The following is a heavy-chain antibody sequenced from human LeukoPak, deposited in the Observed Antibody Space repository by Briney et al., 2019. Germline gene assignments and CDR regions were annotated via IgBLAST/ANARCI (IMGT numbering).Heavy chain of an antibody. J-gene: IGHJ5*02. CDR3: ARGRSPYRITMARGVISWFDP. CDR1: GGSFSGYY. Sequence: PSETLSLTCAVYGGSFSGYYWSWIRQPAGKGLEWIGRIYTSGSTNYNPSLKSRVTMSVDTSKNQFSLKLSSVTAADTAVYYCARGRSPYRITMARGVISWFDPWGQGTLVTVSS. V-gene: IGHV4-59*10. CDR2: IYTSGST. D-gene: IGHD3-10*01.